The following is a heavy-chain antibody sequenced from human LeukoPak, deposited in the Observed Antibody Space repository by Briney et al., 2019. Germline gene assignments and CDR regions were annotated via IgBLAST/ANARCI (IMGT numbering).Heavy chain of an antibody. CDR2: IKSKTAGGTT. CDR3: TTGGHYFGS. CDR1: GFTFSSYS. V-gene: IGHV3-15*07. J-gene: IGHJ4*02. D-gene: IGHD3-10*01. Sequence: GGSLRLSCAASGFTFSSYSMNWVRQAPGKGLEWIGHIKSKTAGGTTDYAAPVRGRFTISRDDSKTTLYLLMDSLKTEDTALYYCTTGGHYFGSWGQGTLVTVSS.